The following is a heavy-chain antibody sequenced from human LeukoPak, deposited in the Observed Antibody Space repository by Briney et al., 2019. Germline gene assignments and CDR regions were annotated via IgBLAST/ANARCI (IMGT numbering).Heavy chain of an antibody. D-gene: IGHD2-2*01. CDR2: ISGSGKTT. J-gene: IGHJ4*02. Sequence: GGSLRLSCTDSGFTFDDYGMSWVRQAPGKGLEWVSTISGSGKTTYYADSVKGRFTISRDNSKNTLYLQMNSLSAEDTAVYYCAKSRSSSSSHFDYWGQGTLVTVSS. V-gene: IGHV3-23*01. CDR3: AKSRSSSSSHFDY. CDR1: GFTFDDYG.